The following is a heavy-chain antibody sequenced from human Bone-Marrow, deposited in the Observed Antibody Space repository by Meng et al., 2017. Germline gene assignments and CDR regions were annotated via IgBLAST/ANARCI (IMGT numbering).Heavy chain of an antibody. CDR2: IYYSGST. CDR3: ATSNALPALNWFDP. D-gene: IGHD1-1*01. Sequence: QLELQESGPGLVKPAETMSLICRSSGGSISSRSYYWGWIRQPPGKGLEWIGTIYYSGSTYYNPSLNSRVTISVDTSKNQFSLKLNSVTAADTALYYCATSNALPALNWFDPWGRGTLVTVSS. J-gene: IGHJ5*02. CDR1: GGSISSRSYY. V-gene: IGHV4-39*07.